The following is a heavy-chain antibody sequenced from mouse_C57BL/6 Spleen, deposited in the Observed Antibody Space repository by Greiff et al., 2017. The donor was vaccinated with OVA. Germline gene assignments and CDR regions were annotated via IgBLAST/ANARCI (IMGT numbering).Heavy chain of an antibody. D-gene: IGHD1-1*01. V-gene: IGHV1-7*01. CDR2: INPSSGYT. J-gene: IGHJ4*01. CDR3: ATLLPYYAMDY. CDR1: GYTFTSYW. Sequence: VQLQQSGAELAKPGASVKLSCKASGYTFTSYWMHWVKQRPGQGLAWIGYINPSSGYTKYNQKFKDQATLTEDKSSSTAYMQLSSLTYEASAVYYCATLLPYYAMDYWGQGTSVTVSS.